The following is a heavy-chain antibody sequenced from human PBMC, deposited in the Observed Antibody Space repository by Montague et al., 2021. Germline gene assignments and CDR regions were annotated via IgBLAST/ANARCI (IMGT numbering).Heavy chain of an antibody. Sequence: SETLSLTCAVYGGSFSANYWSWIRQPPGKGLEWIGEIYRSGRTNYNPSFKSRVSMSVDTSKNQFSLKLSSVTAADTAMYFCARGSRPHYDFWTGYSPYFGSWGQGTLVTVSS. CDR1: GGSFSANY. CDR3: ARGSRPHYDFWTGYSPYFGS. D-gene: IGHD3-3*01. J-gene: IGHJ4*02. V-gene: IGHV4-34*01. CDR2: IYRSGRT.